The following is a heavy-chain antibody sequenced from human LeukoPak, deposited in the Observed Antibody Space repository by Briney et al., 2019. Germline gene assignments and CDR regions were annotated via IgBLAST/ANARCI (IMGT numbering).Heavy chain of an antibody. J-gene: IGHJ6*02. Sequence: GGSLRLSCAASGFTFSSYSMNWVRQAPGKGLEWVSSISSSSSYIYYADSVKGRFTISRDNAKNSLYLQMNSLRAEDTAVYYCASSSGWSYYYYGMDVWGQGTTVIVSS. CDR3: ASSSGWSYYYYGMDV. CDR1: GFTFSSYS. D-gene: IGHD6-19*01. V-gene: IGHV3-21*01. CDR2: ISSSSSYI.